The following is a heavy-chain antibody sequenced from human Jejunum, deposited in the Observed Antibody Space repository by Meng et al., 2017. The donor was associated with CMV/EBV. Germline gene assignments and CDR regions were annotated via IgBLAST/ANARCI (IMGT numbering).Heavy chain of an antibody. J-gene: IGHJ6*02. D-gene: IGHD3/OR15-3a*01. Sequence: SSAMHWVRQAPGKGLEWVAVISYDGSNTYYADSVKGRFTLSRDNSKSTLYLQMNSLRAEDTALYYCARENWTGYYSYSLGGMDVWGQGTTVTVSS. CDR1: SSA. CDR3: ARENWTGYYSYSLGGMDV. V-gene: IGHV3-30*04. CDR2: ISYDGSNT.